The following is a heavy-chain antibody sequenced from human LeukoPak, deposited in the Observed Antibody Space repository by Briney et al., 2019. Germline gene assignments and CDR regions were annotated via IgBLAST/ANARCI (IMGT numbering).Heavy chain of an antibody. Sequence: ASVKVSCKASGGTFNKYGINWVRQAPGQGLEWLGRIIPILDLTNYAQRFRGRVTVTADKSTDTAYMELSSLRSEDTAVYYCAGAYYHDTSGYRFDFWGQGTLVTVSP. D-gene: IGHD3-22*01. J-gene: IGHJ4*02. CDR2: IIPILDLT. CDR1: GGTFNKYG. V-gene: IGHV1-69*04. CDR3: AGAYYHDTSGYRFDF.